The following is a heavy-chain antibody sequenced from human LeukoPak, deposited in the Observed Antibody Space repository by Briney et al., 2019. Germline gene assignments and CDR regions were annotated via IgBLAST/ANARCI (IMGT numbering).Heavy chain of an antibody. D-gene: IGHD3-3*01. CDR3: ARRPSYDFWSGYYGVDGLDV. J-gene: IGHJ3*01. CDR1: GYSFVSHW. V-gene: IGHV5-51*01. Sequence: GESLKISCKTSGYSFVSHWIVWVRQMPGKGLEWLGIIYPGDSDTRYSPSFQGQVTISADKSISTAYLHWSSLRASDTAMYCARRPSYDFWSGYYGVDGLDVWGQGTMVTVSS. CDR2: IYPGDSDT.